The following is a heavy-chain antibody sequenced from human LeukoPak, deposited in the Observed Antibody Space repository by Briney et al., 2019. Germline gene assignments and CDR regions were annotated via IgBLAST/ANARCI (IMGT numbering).Heavy chain of an antibody. CDR3: ARTGVGGGYRFDY. CDR2: ISGSGGST. CDR1: GSTFSNYA. J-gene: IGHJ4*02. V-gene: IGHV3-23*01. Sequence: PGGSQRLSCVASGSTFSNYAMTWVRQAPGKGMEWVSGISGSGGSTYYADSVRGRFTISRDNFKNTLDVQMSSLGVEDTAIYYCARTGVGGGYRFDYWGQGTLVTVSS. D-gene: IGHD1-26*01.